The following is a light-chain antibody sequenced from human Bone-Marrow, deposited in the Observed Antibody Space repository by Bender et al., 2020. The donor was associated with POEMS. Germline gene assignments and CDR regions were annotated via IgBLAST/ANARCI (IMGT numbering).Light chain of an antibody. CDR3: SSYVTSSTFYV. J-gene: IGLJ1*01. Sequence: QSALTQPASVSGSPGQSITISCTGTSSDVGGYNFASWYQQHPGKAPKLMIYDVSNRPSGVSNRFSGSKSGNTASLTISGLQAEDEADYYCSSYVTSSTFYVFGTATKVTVL. CDR2: DVS. V-gene: IGLV2-14*03. CDR1: SSDVGGYNF.